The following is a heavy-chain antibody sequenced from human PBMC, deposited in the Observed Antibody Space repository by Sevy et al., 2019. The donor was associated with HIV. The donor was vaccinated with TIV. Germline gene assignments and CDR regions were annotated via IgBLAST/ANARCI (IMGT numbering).Heavy chain of an antibody. Sequence: GGSLRLSCAASGITFSGYWMSWIRQSPGKGLERVANIKFDGSDTYYVDSVKGRFTISRDNARNSLYLQMNSLTAEDTALYYCARHRTCGSGCYYFDYWGQGALVTVSS. V-gene: IGHV3-7*01. CDR1: GITFSGYW. J-gene: IGHJ4*02. D-gene: IGHD2-2*01. CDR2: IKFDGSDT. CDR3: ARHRTCGSGCYYFDY.